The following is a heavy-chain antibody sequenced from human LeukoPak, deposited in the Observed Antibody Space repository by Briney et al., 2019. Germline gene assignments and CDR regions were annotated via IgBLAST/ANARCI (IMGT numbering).Heavy chain of an antibody. CDR1: GGSIINYY. J-gene: IGHJ4*02. CDR2: VYYDGST. D-gene: IGHD1-14*01. V-gene: IGHV4-59*01. CDR3: ARHPPATGRFDY. Sequence: SETLCLTCTVSGGSIINYYWSWIRQPPEKGLEWIGYVYYDGSTNYNPSLKSRVTMSVDTSKDQLSLKLSSVTAADTAVYYCARHPPATGRFDYWGQGTLGTVSS.